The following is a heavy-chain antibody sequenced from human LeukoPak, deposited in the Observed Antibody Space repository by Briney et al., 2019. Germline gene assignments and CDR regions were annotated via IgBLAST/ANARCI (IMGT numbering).Heavy chain of an antibody. CDR2: IYYSGST. Sequence: SETLSLTCTVSGGSISSYYWSWIRQPPGKGLEWIEYIYYSGSTNYNPSLKSRVTISVDTSKNQFSLKLSSVTAADTAVYYCAAEVISGYYYEVYWGRGTLVTVSS. J-gene: IGHJ4*02. V-gene: IGHV4-59*01. D-gene: IGHD3-22*01. CDR3: AAEVISGYYYEVY. CDR1: GGSISSYY.